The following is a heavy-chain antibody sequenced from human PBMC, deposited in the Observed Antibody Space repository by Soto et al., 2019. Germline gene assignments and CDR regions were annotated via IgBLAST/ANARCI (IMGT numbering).Heavy chain of an antibody. Sequence: PGGSLRLSCAASGFTFSNAWMNWVRQAPGKGLEWVGRIKSKTDGGTTDYAAPVKGRFTISRDDSKNTLYLQMNSLKTEDTAVYYFTTDRYWNPYYYHYLLAVWGQGTTVPGSS. J-gene: IGHJ6*02. D-gene: IGHD1-1*01. V-gene: IGHV3-15*07. CDR1: GFTFSNAW. CDR3: TTDRYWNPYYYHYLLAV. CDR2: IKSKTDGGTT.